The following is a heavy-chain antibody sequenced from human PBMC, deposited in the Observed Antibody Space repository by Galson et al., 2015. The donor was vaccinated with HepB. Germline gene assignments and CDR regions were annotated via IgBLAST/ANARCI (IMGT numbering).Heavy chain of an antibody. D-gene: IGHD3-3*01. V-gene: IGHV3-66*01. J-gene: IGHJ5*02. Sequence: SLRLSCAAVNSNHISWVRQAPGKGLEWVSVIYNGGNTHYGDSVKGRFTISRGNSENTLYLQMNSLRAEDTAVYYCARDQGRFFSWGQGTLVTVSS. CDR1: NSNH. CDR2: IYNGGNT. CDR3: ARDQGRFFS.